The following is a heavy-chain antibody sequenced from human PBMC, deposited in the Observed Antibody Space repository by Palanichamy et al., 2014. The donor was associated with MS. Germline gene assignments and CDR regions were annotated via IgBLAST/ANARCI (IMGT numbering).Heavy chain of an antibody. CDR2: IDSFGTT. CDR3: ARLDGFVSAWDIMQRHLDDDGGSF. Sequence: QLHLQESGPGLVRPSQTLSLTCTVSGGSISNTPSYYWGWIRQSPGKGLEWIGSIDSFGTTYSAPSLTSRLAMSIDTSKNSFSLSLTSVTAADTAVYFCARLDGFVSAWDIMQRHLDDDGGSFWGHGTLVTVSS. V-gene: IGHV4-39*02. D-gene: IGHD6-25*01. CDR1: GGSISNTPSYY. J-gene: IGHJ4*01.